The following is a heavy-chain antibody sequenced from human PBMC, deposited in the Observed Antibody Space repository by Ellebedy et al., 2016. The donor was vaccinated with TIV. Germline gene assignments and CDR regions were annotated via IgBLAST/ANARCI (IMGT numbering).Heavy chain of an antibody. V-gene: IGHV4-59*08. J-gene: IGHJ4*02. CDR2: IDYRGST. CDR3: ARLGYSSGWYPFDY. CDR1: GGSISSYY. D-gene: IGHD6-19*01. Sequence: MPSETLSLTCTVSGGSISSYYWSWIRQPPGKGLEWIGYIDYRGSTYYNPSLKSRVTISVDTSKNQFSLKLSSVTAADTAVYYCARLGYSSGWYPFDYWGQGTLVTVSS.